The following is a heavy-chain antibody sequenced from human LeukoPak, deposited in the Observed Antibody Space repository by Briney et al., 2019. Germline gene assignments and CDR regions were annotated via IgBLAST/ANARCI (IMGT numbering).Heavy chain of an antibody. V-gene: IGHV1-18*01. CDR3: ARDPYYDSSGYTYFDY. J-gene: IGHJ4*02. Sequence: ASVRVSCKASGYTFTSYGISWVRQAPGQGLEWMGWISAYNGNTNYAQKLQGRVTMTTDTSTSTAYMELRSLRSDDTAVYYCARDPYYDSSGYTYFDYWGQGTLATVSS. CDR1: GYTFTSYG. D-gene: IGHD3-22*01. CDR2: ISAYNGNT.